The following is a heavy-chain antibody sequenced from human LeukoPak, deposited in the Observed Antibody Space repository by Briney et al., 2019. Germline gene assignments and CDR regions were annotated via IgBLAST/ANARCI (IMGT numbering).Heavy chain of an antibody. D-gene: IGHD3-10*01. Sequence: PGGSLRLSCAASGFTFSSYAMSWVRQAPGKGLEWVSSISGSGGSTYYADSVKGRFTISRDNSKNTLYLQMNSLRAEDTAVYYCAKSDGSYGSGNCFDYWGQGALVTVSS. V-gene: IGHV3-23*01. CDR1: GFTFSSYA. CDR3: AKSDGSYGSGNCFDY. CDR2: ISGSGGST. J-gene: IGHJ4*02.